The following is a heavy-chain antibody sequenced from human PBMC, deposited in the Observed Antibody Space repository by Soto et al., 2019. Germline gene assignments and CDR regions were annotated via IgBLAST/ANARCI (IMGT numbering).Heavy chain of an antibody. CDR3: AVGGYSSLFDY. V-gene: IGHV4-34*01. CDR2: INHSGST. CDR1: GGSFSGYY. D-gene: IGHD6-13*01. Sequence: SETLSLTCAVYGGSFSGYYWSWIRQPPGKGLEWIGEINHSGSTNYNPSLKSRVTISVDTSKNQFSLKLSSVTAADTAVYYCAVGGYSSLFDYWGQRTLVTVSS. J-gene: IGHJ4*02.